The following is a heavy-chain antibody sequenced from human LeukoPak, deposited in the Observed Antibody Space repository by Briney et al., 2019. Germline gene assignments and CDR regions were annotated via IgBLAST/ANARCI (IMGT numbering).Heavy chain of an antibody. CDR1: GGSISSPNW. D-gene: IGHD1-26*01. V-gene: IGHV4-4*02. CDR3: ARVRYSGSYYGHDAFDI. J-gene: IGHJ3*02. Sequence: SGTLSLTCAVSGGSISSPNWWTCVRQPPGKGLEWIGEIYRSGSTNYNPSLKSRVTMSVDKSKNQFSLKMTSVTAADTAGYYCARVRYSGSYYGHDAFDIWGQGTMVTVSS. CDR2: IYRSGST.